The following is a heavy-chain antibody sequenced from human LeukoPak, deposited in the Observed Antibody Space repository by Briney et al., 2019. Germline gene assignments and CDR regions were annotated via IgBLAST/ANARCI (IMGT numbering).Heavy chain of an antibody. Sequence: GGSLRLSCAASGFTFSDAWMNWVRQAPGKGLEWVGRIKRKTEGGTTDYGAPVKGRFTISRDDSKNTLYLQMNSPKTEDTAFYYCTTGNFGPYWGQGTLVTVSS. D-gene: IGHD3-10*01. J-gene: IGHJ4*02. CDR1: GFTFSDAW. CDR3: TTGNFGPY. CDR2: IKRKTEGGTT. V-gene: IGHV3-15*07.